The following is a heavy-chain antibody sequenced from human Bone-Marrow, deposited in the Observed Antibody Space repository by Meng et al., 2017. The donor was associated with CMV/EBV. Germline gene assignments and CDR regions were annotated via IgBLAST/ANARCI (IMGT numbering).Heavy chain of an antibody. D-gene: IGHD2-15*01. CDR3: ARERWS. Sequence: SVKVSCKASGGTFSTFTINWVRQAPGQGLGWMGRIIPMLEITNYAQRFQGRVTITADKSTTTAYMELSSLTSEDTAVYYCARERWSWGQGTLVTVSS. J-gene: IGHJ5*02. CDR2: IIPMLEIT. V-gene: IGHV1-69*04. CDR1: GGTFSTFT.